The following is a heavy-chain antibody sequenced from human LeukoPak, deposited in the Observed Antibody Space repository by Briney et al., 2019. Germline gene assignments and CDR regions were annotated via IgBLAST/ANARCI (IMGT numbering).Heavy chain of an antibody. CDR3: ARRRDYFDY. CDR1: GITLSNYG. Sequence: GGSLRLSCAVSGITLSNYGMSWVRQAPGKGLEWISYISSSGSNIYYADSVKGRFTMSRDNAKGSLYLQMNSLRAEDTAIYYCARRRDYFDYWGQGTLVTVSS. V-gene: IGHV3-11*01. CDR2: ISSSGSNI. J-gene: IGHJ4*02.